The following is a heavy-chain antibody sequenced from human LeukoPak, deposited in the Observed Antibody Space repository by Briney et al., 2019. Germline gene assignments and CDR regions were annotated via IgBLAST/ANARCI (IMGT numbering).Heavy chain of an antibody. CDR1: GGSFSGYY. V-gene: IGHV4-34*01. Sequence: SETLSLTCAVYGGSFSGYYWSWIRQPPGKGLEWIGEINHSGSTNYNPSLKSRVTISVDTSKNQFSLKLSSVTAADTAVYYCARSGPVGFDYWGQGTLVTVSS. J-gene: IGHJ4*02. D-gene: IGHD1-26*01. CDR3: ARSGPVGFDY. CDR2: INHSGST.